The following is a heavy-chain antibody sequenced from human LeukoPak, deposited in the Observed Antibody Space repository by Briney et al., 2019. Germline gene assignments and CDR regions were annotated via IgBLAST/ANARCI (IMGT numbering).Heavy chain of an antibody. Sequence: GGSLRLSCTASGFSFSSYVMNWVRQAQGKGLEWVSGISGSGGSRYFADSVKGRFAISRDNSKNTVYLQMNSLRAEDTALYYCAKSHNWNDVYYYYGMDVWGQGTTVTVSS. V-gene: IGHV3-23*01. CDR1: GFSFSSYV. CDR3: AKSHNWNDVYYYYGMDV. D-gene: IGHD1-1*01. CDR2: ISGSGGSR. J-gene: IGHJ6*02.